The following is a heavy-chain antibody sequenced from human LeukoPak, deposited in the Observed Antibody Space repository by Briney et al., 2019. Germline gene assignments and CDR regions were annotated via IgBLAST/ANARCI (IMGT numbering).Heavy chain of an antibody. CDR1: GGSLSSYY. V-gene: IGHV4-59*01. D-gene: IGHD3-3*01. Sequence: SETLSLTCTVSGGSLSSYYWSWIRQPPGKGLEWIGYIYYSGSTNYNPSLKSRVTISVDTSKNQFSLKLSSVTAADTAVYYCARALSYDFEGYYFDCWGQGTLVTVSS. J-gene: IGHJ4*02. CDR2: IYYSGST. CDR3: ARALSYDFEGYYFDC.